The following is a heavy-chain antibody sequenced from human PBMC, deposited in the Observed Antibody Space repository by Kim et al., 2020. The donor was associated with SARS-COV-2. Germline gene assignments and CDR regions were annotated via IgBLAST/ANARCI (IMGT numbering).Heavy chain of an antibody. CDR1: GGSFSGYY. V-gene: IGHV4-34*01. Sequence: SETLSLTCAVYGGSFSGYYWSWIRQPPGKGLEWIGEINHSGSTNYNPSLKSRVTISVDTSKNQFSLKLSSVTAADTAVYYCARGRAVAGKEGMSFDYWGQGTLVTVSS. CDR2: INHSGST. D-gene: IGHD6-19*01. CDR3: ARGRAVAGKEGMSFDY. J-gene: IGHJ4*02.